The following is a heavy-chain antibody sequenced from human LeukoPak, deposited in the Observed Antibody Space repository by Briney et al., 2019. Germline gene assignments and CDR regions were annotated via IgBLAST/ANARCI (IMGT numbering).Heavy chain of an antibody. CDR1: GFTFSSYA. CDR3: AKKKTYGVGWLQSMGDAFDI. J-gene: IGHJ3*02. D-gene: IGHD5-24*01. V-gene: IGHV3-23*01. Sequence: GGSLRLSCAASGFTFSSYAMSWVRQAPGKGLECVSGITGSGGRTYYADSVKGRFTISRDNSKNTLYLQMNSLRAEDTAVYYCAKKKTYGVGWLQSMGDAFDIWGQGTMVTVSS. CDR2: ITGSGGRT.